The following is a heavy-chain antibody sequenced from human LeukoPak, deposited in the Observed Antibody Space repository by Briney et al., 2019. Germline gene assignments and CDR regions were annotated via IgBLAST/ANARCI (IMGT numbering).Heavy chain of an antibody. V-gene: IGHV3-11*04. CDR1: GFTFSDYF. J-gene: IGHJ4*02. CDR2: ISSSGSTI. D-gene: IGHD3-22*01. Sequence: GGSLRLSCAASGFTFSDYFMSWIRQAPGKGLEWVSYISSSGSTIYYADSAKGRFTISRDNAKNSLYLQMNSLRAEDTAVYYCARDPYYYDSSGIDYWGQGTLVTVSS. CDR3: ARDPYYYDSSGIDY.